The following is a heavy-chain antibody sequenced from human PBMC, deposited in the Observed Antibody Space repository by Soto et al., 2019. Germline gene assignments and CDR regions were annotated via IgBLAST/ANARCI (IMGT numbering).Heavy chain of an antibody. Sequence: SETLSLTCPVSGGSISTSSDYWGWIRQPPGKGLEWIGTIYYSGSIYYNPSLKSRVTISVDTSENQFSLKLSSVTAADTAVYYCARVLGSSYGMDVWGQGTTVTVSS. CDR1: GGSISTSSDY. J-gene: IGHJ6*02. V-gene: IGHV4-39*07. CDR3: ARVLGSSYGMDV. CDR2: IYYSGSI.